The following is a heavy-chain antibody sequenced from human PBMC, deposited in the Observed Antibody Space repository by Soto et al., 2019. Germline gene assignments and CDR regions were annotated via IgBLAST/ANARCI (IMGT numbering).Heavy chain of an antibody. CDR2: INHSGST. CDR1: GGSFSGYY. Sequence: SETLSLTCAVYGGSFSGYYWSWIRQSPGKGLEWIGEINHSGSTNYNPSLKSRVTISVDTSKNQFSLKLSSVTAADTAVYYCARGPYGKNAFDIWGQGTMVTVSS. J-gene: IGHJ3*02. V-gene: IGHV4-34*01. CDR3: ARGPYGKNAFDI. D-gene: IGHD4-17*01.